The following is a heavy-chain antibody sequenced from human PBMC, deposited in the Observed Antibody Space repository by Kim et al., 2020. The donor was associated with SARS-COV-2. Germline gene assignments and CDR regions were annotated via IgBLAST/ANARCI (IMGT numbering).Heavy chain of an antibody. Sequence: SETLSLTCTVSGDSIKSDDHYWTWIRQHAGKGLEWIGHIHGGGDTAYNPALKSRIALSLDMSKNQISLTMTSVTAADTATYYCARRLQKWNNPFGLDVWGHGDKVTVSS. J-gene: IGHJ6*02. V-gene: IGHV4-31*03. CDR3: ARRLQKWNNPFGLDV. CDR2: IHGGGDT. D-gene: IGHD1-1*01. CDR1: GDSIKSDDHY.